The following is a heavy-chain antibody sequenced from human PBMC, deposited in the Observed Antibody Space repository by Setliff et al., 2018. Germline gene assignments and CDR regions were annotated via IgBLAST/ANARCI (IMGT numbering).Heavy chain of an antibody. CDR1: GLTLTPYT. V-gene: IGHV3-21*01. CDR2: IGGSSADI. D-gene: IGHD2-2*01. CDR3: ARSENCFSTHCSPYDY. Sequence: GGSLRLSCAASGLTLTPYTMTWVRQAPGKGPEWVSSIGGSSADIYYADSVRGRFTISRDNAKNSLYLQMNSLRAEDTATYYCARSENCFSTHCSPYDYWGQGTLVTVSS. J-gene: IGHJ4*02.